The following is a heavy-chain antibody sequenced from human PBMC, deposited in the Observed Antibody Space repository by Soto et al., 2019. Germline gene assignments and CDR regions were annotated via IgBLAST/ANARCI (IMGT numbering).Heavy chain of an antibody. CDR3: TTDFLFGGGRVRHYFDY. D-gene: IGHD3-16*01. CDR2: IKSNSDGGTT. CDR1: GSTFTDAW. Sequence: GGSLRLSCTASGSTFTDAWMNWLRQTPEKGLEWVGRIKSNSDGGTTDYAAPVKDRFTISRDDSKSTLYLQMNSLGTDDTAVYYCTTDFLFGGGRVRHYFDYWGQGARVTVSS. V-gene: IGHV3-15*07. J-gene: IGHJ4*02.